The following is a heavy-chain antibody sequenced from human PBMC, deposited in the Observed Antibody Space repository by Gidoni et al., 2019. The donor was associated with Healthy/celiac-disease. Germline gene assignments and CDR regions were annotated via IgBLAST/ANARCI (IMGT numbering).Heavy chain of an antibody. CDR3: ARQRDGYNSIDY. Sequence: QVQLVQSGAEVKKPGSSVQVSCKASGGTFSSYAISWVRQAPGQGLEWMGRIIPILGIANYAQKFQGRVTITADKSTSTAYMELSSLRSEDTAVYYCARQRDGYNSIDYWGQGTLVTVSS. CDR2: IIPILGIA. V-gene: IGHV1-69*04. D-gene: IGHD5-12*01. J-gene: IGHJ4*02. CDR1: GGTFSSYA.